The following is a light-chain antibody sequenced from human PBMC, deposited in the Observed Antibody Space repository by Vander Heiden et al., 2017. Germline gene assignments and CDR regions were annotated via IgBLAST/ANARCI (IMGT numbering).Light chain of an antibody. CDR3: QSADSSGTLVV. CDR1: ALPKQY. J-gene: IGLJ2*01. Sequence: SYELTQPPSVSVSPGQTARITCSGDALPKQYAYWYQQKPGQAPVLVIYNDSDRHSGIPERFSGSSSGTTVTLTISGVQAEDEADYYCQSADSSGTLVVFGGGTKLTVL. V-gene: IGLV3-25*03. CDR2: NDS.